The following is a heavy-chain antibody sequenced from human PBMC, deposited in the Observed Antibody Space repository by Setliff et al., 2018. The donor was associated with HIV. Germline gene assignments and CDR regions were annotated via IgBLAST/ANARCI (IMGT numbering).Heavy chain of an antibody. V-gene: IGHV3-11*04. CDR1: GDSISSSAYY. D-gene: IGHD2-8*01. Sequence: KPSETLSLTCTVSGDSISSSAYYWGWIRQAPGKGLEWVSYIRSSGSTIYYADSVKGRFTISRDNAKNLLYLQMNSLRAEDTAVYYCAREFCTNGVCYTSYFQYWGQGTLVTVSS. CDR2: IRSSGSTI. CDR3: AREFCTNGVCYTSYFQY. J-gene: IGHJ1*01.